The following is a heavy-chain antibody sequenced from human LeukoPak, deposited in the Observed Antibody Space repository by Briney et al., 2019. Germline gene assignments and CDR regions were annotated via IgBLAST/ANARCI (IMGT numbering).Heavy chain of an antibody. CDR3: ARGSGEAYYYYGMDV. V-gene: IGHV4-34*01. Sequence: TASETLSLTCAVYGGSFSGYYWSWIRQPPGKGLEWIGEINHSGSTNYNPSLKSRVTISVDTSKNQFSLKLSSVTAADTAVYYCARGSGEAYYYYGMDVWGQGTTVTVSS. CDR2: INHSGST. D-gene: IGHD3-10*01. CDR1: GGSFSGYY. J-gene: IGHJ6*02.